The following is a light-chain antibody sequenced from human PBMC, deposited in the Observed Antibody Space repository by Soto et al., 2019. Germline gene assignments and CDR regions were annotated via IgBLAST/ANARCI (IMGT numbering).Light chain of an antibody. Sequence: DIQMTQSPSTLSGSVGDRVTITCRASQTISSWLAWYQQKPGKAPKLLIYKASTLKSGVPSRFSGSGSGTDFTLTINSLAPEDFAIYYCHQRQSWPRTFGQGTKVDIK. CDR3: HQRQSWPRT. CDR1: QTISSW. V-gene: IGKV1-5*03. CDR2: KAS. J-gene: IGKJ1*01.